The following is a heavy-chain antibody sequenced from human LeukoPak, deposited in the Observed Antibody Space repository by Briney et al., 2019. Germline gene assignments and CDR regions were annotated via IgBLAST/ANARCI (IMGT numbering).Heavy chain of an antibody. D-gene: IGHD4-17*01. J-gene: IGHJ4*02. CDR1: GGSISSYY. V-gene: IGHV4-59*04. CDR2: IYHSGST. CDR3: ASTITVTTDY. Sequence: PSETLSLTCTVSGGSISSYYWSWIRQPPGKGLEWIGSIYHSGSTYYNPSLKSRVTMSLDTSKNQFSLKLSSVTAADTAVYYCASTITVTTDYWGQGTLVTDSS.